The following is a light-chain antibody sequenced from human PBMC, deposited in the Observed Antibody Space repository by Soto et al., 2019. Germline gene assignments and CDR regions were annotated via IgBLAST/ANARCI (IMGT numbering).Light chain of an antibody. CDR3: QQYYSTPLT. CDR1: QSVLYSSNNKNY. Sequence: VMTQSPDSLAVSLGEGATIDCKSSQSVLYSSNNKNYLAWYQQKPGQPPKLLIYWASTRESGVPDRFSGSGSGTDFTLTISSLQAEDVAVYYCQQYYSTPLTFGPGTKVDIK. J-gene: IGKJ3*01. V-gene: IGKV4-1*01. CDR2: WAS.